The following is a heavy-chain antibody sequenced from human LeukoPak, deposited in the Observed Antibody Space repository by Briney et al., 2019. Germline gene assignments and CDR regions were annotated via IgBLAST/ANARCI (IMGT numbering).Heavy chain of an antibody. Sequence: GGSLRLSCAASGFTFDDYGMSWVCQAPGKGLEWVSGINWNGGSTGYADSVKGRFTISRDNAKNSLYLQMNSLRAEDTALYHCARTYSSSWYGNDAFDIWGQGTMVTVSS. V-gene: IGHV3-20*01. J-gene: IGHJ3*02. D-gene: IGHD6-13*01. CDR1: GFTFDDYG. CDR3: ARTYSSSWYGNDAFDI. CDR2: INWNGGST.